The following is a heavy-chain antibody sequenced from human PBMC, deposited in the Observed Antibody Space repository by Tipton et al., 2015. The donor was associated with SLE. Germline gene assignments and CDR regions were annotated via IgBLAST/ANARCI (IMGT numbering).Heavy chain of an antibody. CDR2: IYYSGST. CDR1: GGSISSGGYY. V-gene: IGHV4-39*07. J-gene: IGHJ5*02. CDR3: ARDGGYSYGSWFDP. Sequence: TLSLTCTVSGGSISSGGYYWSWIRQPPGKGLEWIGSIYYSGSTNYNPSLKSRVTISVDTSKNQFSLKLSSVTAADTAVYYCARDGGYSYGSWFDPWGQGTLVTVSS. D-gene: IGHD5-18*01.